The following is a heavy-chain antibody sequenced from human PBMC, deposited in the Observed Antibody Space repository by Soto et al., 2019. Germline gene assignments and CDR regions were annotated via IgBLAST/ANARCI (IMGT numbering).Heavy chain of an antibody. CDR1: GGTFSIYA. V-gene: IGHV1-69*13. D-gene: IGHD6-13*01. CDR2: IIPIFGTA. CDR3: AREVPYSSSWYNNWFDP. J-gene: IGHJ5*02. Sequence: GASVKVSCKASGGTFSIYAISWVRQAPGQGLEWMGGIIPIFGTANYAQKFQGRVTITADESTSTAYMELSSLRSEDTAVYYCAREVPYSSSWYNNWFDPWGQGTLVTVSS.